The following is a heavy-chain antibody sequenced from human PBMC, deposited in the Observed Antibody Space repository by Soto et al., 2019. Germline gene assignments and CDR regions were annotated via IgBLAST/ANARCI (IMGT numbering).Heavy chain of an antibody. CDR2: IVVGSGNT. V-gene: IGHV1-58*01. CDR1: GFTFTSSA. Sequence: SVKVSCKASGFTFTSSAVQWVRQARGQRLEWIGWIVVGSGNTNYAQKFQERVTITRDMSTSTAYMELSSLRSEDTAVYYCAADNPLVVVAATPDFYYYGMDVWGQGTTVTVFS. J-gene: IGHJ6*02. D-gene: IGHD2-15*01. CDR3: AADNPLVVVAATPDFYYYGMDV.